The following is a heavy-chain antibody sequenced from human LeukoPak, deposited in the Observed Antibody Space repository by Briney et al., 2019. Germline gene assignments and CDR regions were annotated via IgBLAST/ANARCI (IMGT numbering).Heavy chain of an antibody. Sequence: GGSLRLSCAASGFTFSSYSMSWVRQAPGKGLEWVSSISSSSSYIYYADSVKGRFTISRDNAKNSLYLQMNSLRAEDTAVYYCAAWDGDYPTVYWGQGTLVTVSS. CDR2: ISSSSSYI. CDR3: AAWDGDYPTVY. D-gene: IGHD4-17*01. V-gene: IGHV3-21*01. CDR1: GFTFSSYS. J-gene: IGHJ4*02.